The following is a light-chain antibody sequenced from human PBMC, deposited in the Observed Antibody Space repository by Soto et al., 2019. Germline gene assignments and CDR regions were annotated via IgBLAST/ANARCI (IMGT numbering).Light chain of an antibody. CDR1: QSIGSY. CDR3: QQSYSRMT. Sequence: DIQMTQSPSSLSASVGDGVTITFRASQSIGSYVSWYQQKPGKAPKLLIYAASRLESGVPSRFSGSRSGTDFTLTISSLQPEDFATYYCQQSYSRMTFGQGTKVDNK. J-gene: IGKJ1*01. CDR2: AAS. V-gene: IGKV1-39*01.